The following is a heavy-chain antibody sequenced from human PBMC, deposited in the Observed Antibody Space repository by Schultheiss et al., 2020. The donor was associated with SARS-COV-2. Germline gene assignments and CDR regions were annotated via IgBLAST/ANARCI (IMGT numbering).Heavy chain of an antibody. D-gene: IGHD3-9*01. CDR1: GFTFSSYD. Sequence: GGSLRLSCAASGFTFSSYDMHWVRQATGKGLEWVSAIGTAGDPYYPGSVKGRFTISRDNSKNTLYLQMNSLRAEDTAVYYCARDFLVMTPLGMDVWGQGTTVTVSS. CDR2: IGTAGDP. J-gene: IGHJ6*02. V-gene: IGHV3-13*05. CDR3: ARDFLVMTPLGMDV.